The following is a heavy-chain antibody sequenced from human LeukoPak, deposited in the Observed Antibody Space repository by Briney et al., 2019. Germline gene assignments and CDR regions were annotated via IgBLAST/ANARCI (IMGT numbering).Heavy chain of an antibody. Sequence: GGSLRLSCTASGFTFGTYWINWLRQSPGKGLVWVALINGDGSTTTHADSVKGRFTISRDNAKNTAYLQMNSLRDEDTAVYFCARDYAGSPDYWGQGTLVTVSA. CDR2: INGDGSTT. D-gene: IGHD3-10*01. CDR3: ARDYAGSPDY. CDR1: GFTFGTYW. V-gene: IGHV3-74*03. J-gene: IGHJ4*02.